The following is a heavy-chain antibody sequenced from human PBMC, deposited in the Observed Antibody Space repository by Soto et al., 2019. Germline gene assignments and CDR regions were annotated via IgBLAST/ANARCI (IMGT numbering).Heavy chain of an antibody. Sequence: QVQLVQSGAEVKKPGASVKVSCKASGYTFTSYAMHWVRQAPGQRLEWMGWINADNGNTKYSQKYQGRVTITRDTSASKAYMELSSRSAEATAVYYGARDPGSGKAGYWGRGTLVTVPS. CDR1: GYTFTSYA. CDR3: ARDPGSGKAGY. J-gene: IGHJ2*01. D-gene: IGHD3-10*01. CDR2: INADNGNT. V-gene: IGHV1-3*01.